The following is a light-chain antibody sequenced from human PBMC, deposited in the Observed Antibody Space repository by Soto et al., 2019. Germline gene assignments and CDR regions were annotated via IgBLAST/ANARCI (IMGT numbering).Light chain of an antibody. CDR1: QSVSSNY. Sequence: DIVLTQSLDTLSLSPGERATLSCRASQSVSSNYLAWYQQKPGQAPRLLIYGASTRATGIPDRFSGSGSGTDFTLTIRRLEPEDFAVYYCQQYGSSSYTFGQGTRLEIK. V-gene: IGKV3-20*01. CDR3: QQYGSSSYT. J-gene: IGKJ2*01. CDR2: GAS.